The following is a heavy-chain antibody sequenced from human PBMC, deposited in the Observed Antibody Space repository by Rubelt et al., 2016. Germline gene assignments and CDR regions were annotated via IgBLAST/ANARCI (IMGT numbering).Heavy chain of an antibody. CDR2: IKQDGSEK. D-gene: IGHD4/OR15-4a*01. J-gene: IGHJ6*03. V-gene: IGHV3-7*01. CDR3: AREASYRYGDYMDV. Sequence: GLEWVANIKQDGSEKYYVDSVKGRFTISRDNAKNSLYLQMNSLRAEDTAVYYCAREASYRYGDYMDVWGKGTTVTVSS.